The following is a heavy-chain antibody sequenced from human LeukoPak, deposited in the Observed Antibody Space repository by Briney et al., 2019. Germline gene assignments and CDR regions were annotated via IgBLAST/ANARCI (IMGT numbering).Heavy chain of an antibody. CDR1: GGSISSGSYY. V-gene: IGHV4-61*02. D-gene: IGHD3-10*01. CDR3: ARDARGYYYYGMDV. CDR2: IYTSGST. J-gene: IGHJ6*02. Sequence: PSQTLSLTSTVSGGSISSGSYYWSWIRQPAGKGLEWIGRIYTSGSTNYNPSLKSRVTISVDTSKNQFSLKLSSVTAADTAVYYCARDARGYYYYGMDVWGQGTTVTVSS.